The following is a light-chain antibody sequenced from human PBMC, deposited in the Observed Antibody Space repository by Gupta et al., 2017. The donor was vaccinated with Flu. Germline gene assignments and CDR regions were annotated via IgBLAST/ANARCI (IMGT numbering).Light chain of an antibody. V-gene: IGKV2-30*02. Sequence: DVVMTQSPPFLPVTLGQPASISCRSSQRLVHSDGNTYLHWFQQRPGQSPRRLIYKISNRDSGVPDRFSGSGSGTEFTLKISRVEAEDVGIYYCMHDVRWPWTFGQGTKVEIK. CDR1: QRLVHSDGNTY. CDR3: MHDVRWPWT. J-gene: IGKJ1*01. CDR2: KIS.